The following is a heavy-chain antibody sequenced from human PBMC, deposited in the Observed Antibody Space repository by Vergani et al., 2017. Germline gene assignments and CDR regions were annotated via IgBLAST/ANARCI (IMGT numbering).Heavy chain of an antibody. Sequence: QVQLVQSGAEVKKPGSSVKVSCKASGGTFSSYAISWVRQAPGQGLEWMGGIIPIFGTANYAQKFQGRVTITADESTMTAYMELSSLRSEDTAVYYCARDLGWEQLAKNPRYYYYYGMDVWGQGTTVTVSS. CDR1: GGTFSSYA. CDR3: ARDLGWEQLAKNPRYYYYYGMDV. J-gene: IGHJ6*02. V-gene: IGHV1-69*01. D-gene: IGHD6-13*01. CDR2: IIPIFGTA.